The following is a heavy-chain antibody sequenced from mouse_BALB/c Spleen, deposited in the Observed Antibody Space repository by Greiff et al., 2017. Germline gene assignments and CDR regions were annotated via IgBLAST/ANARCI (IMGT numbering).Heavy chain of an antibody. J-gene: IGHJ1*01. V-gene: IGHV6-6*02. D-gene: IGHD2-14*01. CDR2: IRLKSNNYAT. CDR1: GFTFSNYW. Sequence: EVQLVESGGGLVQPGGSLKLSCVASGFTFSNYWMNWVRQTPEKGLEWVAEIRLKSNNYATHYAESVKGRFTISRDDSKSSVYLQMNNLRAEDTGIYYCTRGGYRWYFDVWGAGTTVTVSS. CDR3: TRGGYRWYFDV.